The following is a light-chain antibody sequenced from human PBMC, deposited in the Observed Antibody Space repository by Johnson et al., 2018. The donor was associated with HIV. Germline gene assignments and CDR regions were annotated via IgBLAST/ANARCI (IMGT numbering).Light chain of an antibody. CDR2: ENN. Sequence: QSVLTQPPSVSAAPGREVTISCSGSSSNIGSNYVSWYQQLPGTAPKLLIYENNKRPSGIPDRFSGSTSGTSATMGITGLQTGDEADYYCGTWDSSLSVYVFGTGTKVSVL. J-gene: IGLJ1*01. V-gene: IGLV1-51*02. CDR3: GTWDSSLSVYV. CDR1: SSNIGSNY.